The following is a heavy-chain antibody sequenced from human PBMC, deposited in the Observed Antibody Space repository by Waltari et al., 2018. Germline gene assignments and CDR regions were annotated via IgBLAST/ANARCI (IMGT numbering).Heavy chain of an antibody. J-gene: IGHJ4*02. V-gene: IGHV3-48*01. CDR3: ARDLMGLNSY. D-gene: IGHD1-26*01. CDR1: GFTFSSYS. Sequence: EVQLVESGGGLVQPGGSLRLSCAASGFTFSSYSMNWVRQAPGKGLEWLSYISSGRSTIYYADSVKGRFTISRDNAKNSLYLQMNSLRAEDTAVYYCARDLMGLNSYWGQGTLVTVSS. CDR2: ISSGRSTI.